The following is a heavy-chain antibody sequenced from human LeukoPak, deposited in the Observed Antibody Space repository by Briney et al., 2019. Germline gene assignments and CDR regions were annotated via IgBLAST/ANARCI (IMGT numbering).Heavy chain of an antibody. D-gene: IGHD3-22*01. CDR2: ISSSSSYI. CDR3: ARAYDSSGYYADY. Sequence: PGGSLRLSCAASGFTFGSYSMNWVRQAPGKGLEWVSSISSSSSYIYYADSVKGRFTISRDNAKNSLYLQMNSLRAEDTAVYYCARAYDSSGYYADYWGQGTLVTVSS. J-gene: IGHJ4*02. V-gene: IGHV3-21*01. CDR1: GFTFGSYS.